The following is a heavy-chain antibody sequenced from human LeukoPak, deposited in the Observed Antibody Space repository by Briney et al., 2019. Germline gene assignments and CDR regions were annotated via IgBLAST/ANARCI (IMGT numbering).Heavy chain of an antibody. J-gene: IGHJ5*02. CDR2: ISGSGGST. Sequence: GGSLRLSCAASGFTFSSYAMSWVRQAQGKGLEWVSAISGSGGSTYYADSVKGRFTISRDNSKNTLYLQMNSLRADDTAVYYCAKDPYIVSSTSQNWFDPWGQGTLVTVSS. V-gene: IGHV3-23*01. CDR3: AKDPYIVSSTSQNWFDP. CDR1: GFTFSSYA. D-gene: IGHD2-2*01.